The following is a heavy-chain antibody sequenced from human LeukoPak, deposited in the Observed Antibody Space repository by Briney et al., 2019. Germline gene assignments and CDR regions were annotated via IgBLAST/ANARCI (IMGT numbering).Heavy chain of an antibody. CDR2: IYSGGST. CDR1: GFTVSSNY. Sequence: GGSLRLSCAASGFTVSSNYMSWVRQAPGKGLEWVSVIYSGGSTYYADSVKGRLTISRDNSKNTLYLQTNSLRAEDTAVYYCARESDYGDYEDYWGQGTLVTVSS. D-gene: IGHD4-17*01. J-gene: IGHJ4*02. CDR3: ARESDYGDYEDY. V-gene: IGHV3-53*01.